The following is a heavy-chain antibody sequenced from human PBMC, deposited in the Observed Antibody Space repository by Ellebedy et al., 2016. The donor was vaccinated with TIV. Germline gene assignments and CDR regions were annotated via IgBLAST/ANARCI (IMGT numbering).Heavy chain of an antibody. D-gene: IGHD2-15*01. CDR3: TIGPAAGMDV. J-gene: IGHJ6*02. CDR2: IKSKTDGGTT. Sequence: GGSLRLSXAASGFTFSHAWMNWVRQAPGKGLEWVGRIKSKTDGGTTDNAAPVKGRFTISRDDSKNMLYLQMNSLKSEDTAVYYCTIGPAAGMDVWGQGTTVTVSS. CDR1: GFTFSHAW. V-gene: IGHV3-15*07.